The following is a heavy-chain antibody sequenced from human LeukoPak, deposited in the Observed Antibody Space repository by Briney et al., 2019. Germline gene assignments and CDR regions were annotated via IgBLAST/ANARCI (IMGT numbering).Heavy chain of an antibody. V-gene: IGHV3-30*02. Sequence: GGSLRLSCAASGFTFSSYGMHWVRQAPGKGLEWVAFIRYDGSTKYYADSVKGRFTISRDNSKNTLYLQMNSLRAEDTAVYYCAELGITMIGGVWGKGTTVTISS. D-gene: IGHD3-10*02. J-gene: IGHJ6*04. CDR2: IRYDGSTK. CDR3: AELGITMIGGV. CDR1: GFTFSSYG.